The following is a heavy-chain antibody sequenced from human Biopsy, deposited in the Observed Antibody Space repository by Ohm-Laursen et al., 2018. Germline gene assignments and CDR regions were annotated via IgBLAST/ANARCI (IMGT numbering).Heavy chain of an antibody. Sequence: SLRLSCTASGFTFSSYGMHWVRQAPGKGLEWVAVIWYDGSRQYYADSVKGRFTISRDNSKNTLYLQMNSLRAEDTAVYYCAKDLGQVTAAIGYWGQGTLVTVSS. D-gene: IGHD2-21*02. V-gene: IGHV3-33*06. J-gene: IGHJ4*02. CDR1: GFTFSSYG. CDR3: AKDLGQVTAAIGY. CDR2: IWYDGSRQ.